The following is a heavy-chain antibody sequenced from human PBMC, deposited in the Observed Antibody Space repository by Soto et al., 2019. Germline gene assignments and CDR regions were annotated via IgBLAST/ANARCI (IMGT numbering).Heavy chain of an antibody. V-gene: IGHV4-59*01. J-gene: IGHJ5*02. Sequence: SETLSLTCTVSGGSISNYFWTWIRQPPGKGLEWIGYVYYSGRTNYNPSLKSRGTISLDTSKNQFSLNLTSVTAADTAVYYCVSASGGLVNLDTWSQGTLVTVSS. CDR2: VYYSGRT. CDR3: VSASGGLVNLDT. D-gene: IGHD1-1*01. CDR1: GGSISNYF.